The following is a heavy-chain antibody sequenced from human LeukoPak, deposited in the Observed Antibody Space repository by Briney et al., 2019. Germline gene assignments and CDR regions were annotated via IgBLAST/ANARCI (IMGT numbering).Heavy chain of an antibody. CDR2: ISGGVGST. Sequence: PGGSLRLSCAASGFTFNNYAMSWVRQAPGKGLKWVSGISGGVGSTYYADSIKGRFTISRDNSKNTLYLQMNSLRADDTAVYYCAKGLGSSGFDYWGQGTLVTVSS. V-gene: IGHV3-23*01. J-gene: IGHJ4*02. CDR3: AKGLGSSGFDY. CDR1: GFTFNNYA. D-gene: IGHD3-22*01.